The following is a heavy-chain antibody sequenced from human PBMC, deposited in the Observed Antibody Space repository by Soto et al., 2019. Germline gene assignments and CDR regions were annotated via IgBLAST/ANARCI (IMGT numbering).Heavy chain of an antibody. CDR1: GYTFTTYG. CDR2: ISGYNGNI. V-gene: IGHV1-18*01. Sequence: ASVKVSCKTSGYTFTTYGVSWVRQVPGQGLEWMGWISGYNGNINYAQNLQGRVTMTTDTTTSTAYMELRSLSSDDTAVYYCARDSVSGSDFWSAYPGGYFDFWGQGT. D-gene: IGHD3-3*01. CDR3: ARDSVSGSDFWSAYPGGYFDF. J-gene: IGHJ4*02.